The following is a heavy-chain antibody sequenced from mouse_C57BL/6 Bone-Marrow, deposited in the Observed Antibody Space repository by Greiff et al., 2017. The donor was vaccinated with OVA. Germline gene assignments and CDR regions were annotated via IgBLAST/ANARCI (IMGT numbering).Heavy chain of an antibody. CDR3: AAVEGEAY. J-gene: IGHJ3*01. Sequence: VQLQQSGPELVKPGASVKISCKASGYTFTDYYMNWVKQSHGKSLEWIGDINPNNGGTSYNQKFKGKATLTGDKSSSTAYMELRSLTSEDSAVYYCAAVEGEAYWGQGTLVTVSA. V-gene: IGHV1-26*01. CDR2: INPNNGGT. CDR1: GYTFTDYY.